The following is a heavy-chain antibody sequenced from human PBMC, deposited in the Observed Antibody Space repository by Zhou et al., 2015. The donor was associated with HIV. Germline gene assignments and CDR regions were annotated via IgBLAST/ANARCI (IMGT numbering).Heavy chain of an antibody. Sequence: QVQLVQSGTEVKKPGSSVKVSCKASGGTFSGSDISWVRQAPGQGLEWMGRITPMFQTHNYAEKFRARLNITVDRHTSAAYMELSSLTSEDAAVYYCARDERMRSVGATYFDYWGQGTLVTVSS. CDR1: GGTFSGSD. D-gene: IGHD1-26*01. J-gene: IGHJ4*02. CDR2: ITPMFQTH. CDR3: ARDERMRSVGATYFDY. V-gene: IGHV1-69*06.